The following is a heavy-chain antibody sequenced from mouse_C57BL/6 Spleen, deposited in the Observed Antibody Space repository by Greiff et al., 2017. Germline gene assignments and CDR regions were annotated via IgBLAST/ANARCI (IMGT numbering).Heavy chain of an antibody. V-gene: IGHV14-4*01. CDR1: GFNIKDDY. D-gene: IGHD3-2*02. J-gene: IGHJ4*01. CDR3: TLQGTAQATGYYAMDY. CDR2: IDPENGDT. Sequence: EVQLQQSGAELVRPGASVKLSCTASGFNIKDDYMHWVKQRPEQGLEWIGWIDPENGDTAYASKFQGKATITADTSSNTAYLQLSSLTSEDTAVYYCTLQGTAQATGYYAMDYWGQGTSVTVSS.